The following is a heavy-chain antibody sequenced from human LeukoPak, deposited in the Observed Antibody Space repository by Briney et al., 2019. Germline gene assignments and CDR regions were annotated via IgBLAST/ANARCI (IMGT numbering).Heavy chain of an antibody. J-gene: IGHJ4*02. CDR2: INPNSGGT. CDR3: ASTIVVVPAATTWYFDY. CDR1: GYTFTGYY. D-gene: IGHD2-2*01. V-gene: IGHV1-2*02. Sequence: VASVKVSCKASGYTFTGYYMHWVRQAPGQGLEWMGWINPNSGGTNYAQKFQGRVTMTRDTSISTAYMELNRLRSEDTAVYYCASTIVVVPAATTWYFDYWGQGTLVTVSS.